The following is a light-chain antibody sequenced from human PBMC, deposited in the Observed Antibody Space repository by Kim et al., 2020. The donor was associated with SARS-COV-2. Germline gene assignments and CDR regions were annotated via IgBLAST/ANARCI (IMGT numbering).Light chain of an antibody. CDR1: QTISFSSNNKNY. Sequence: ATINCKSSQTISFSSNNKNYLAWYQQKPGQPPKLIIYWASTRESGVPDRFSGSGSGTDFTLTISSLQAEDVAVYYCQQYYNTPWTFGQGTKVDIK. J-gene: IGKJ1*01. CDR3: QQYYNTPWT. CDR2: WAS. V-gene: IGKV4-1*01.